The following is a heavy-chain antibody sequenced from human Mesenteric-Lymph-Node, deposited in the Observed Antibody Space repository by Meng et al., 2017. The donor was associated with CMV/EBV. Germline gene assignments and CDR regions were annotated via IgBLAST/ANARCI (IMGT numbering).Heavy chain of an antibody. J-gene: IGHJ5*02. D-gene: IGHD2-15*01. CDR2: INYSGGFT. Sequence: GESLKISCVASGFIFSDYGMSWVRQASGKGLEWVSSINYSGGFTYYANSVKGRFSISRDNSKNILHLEMNSLRAEDTAIYYCVGGSGCHSWGQGTLVTVSS. CDR1: GFIFSDYG. V-gene: IGHV3-23*01. CDR3: VGGSGCHS.